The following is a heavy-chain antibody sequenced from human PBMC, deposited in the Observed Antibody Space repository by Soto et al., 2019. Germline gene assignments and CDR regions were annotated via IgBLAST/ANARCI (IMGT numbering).Heavy chain of an antibody. D-gene: IGHD3-3*01. J-gene: IGHJ4*02. CDR3: ARSAFFSRLPCYFDY. V-gene: IGHV3-74*01. CDR2: INSDGSST. Sequence: EVQLVESGGGLVQPGGSLRLSCAASGFTFSSYWRHWVRQAPGKGLVWVSRINSDGSSTSYADSVKGRFTISRDNAKNTLYLQMNSLRAEDTAVYYCARSAFFSRLPCYFDYWGQGTLVTVSS. CDR1: GFTFSSYW.